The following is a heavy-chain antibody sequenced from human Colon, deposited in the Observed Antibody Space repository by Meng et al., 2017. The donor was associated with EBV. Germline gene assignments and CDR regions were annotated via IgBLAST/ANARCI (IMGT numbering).Heavy chain of an antibody. V-gene: IGHV4-4*02. D-gene: IGHD2-8*02. Sequence: QVARQESGAGLVKPSGALSLPCAVSGTSISTSNWWRWIRQSPGEGLEWIGAIYHNGQTNYNPSLKSRVSMSVDESKNEFSLNLKSVTAADTAVYYCARDGGVTHVPWGQGVLVTVSS. J-gene: IGHJ5*02. CDR2: IYHNGQT. CDR3: ARDGGVTHVP. CDR1: GTSISTSNW.